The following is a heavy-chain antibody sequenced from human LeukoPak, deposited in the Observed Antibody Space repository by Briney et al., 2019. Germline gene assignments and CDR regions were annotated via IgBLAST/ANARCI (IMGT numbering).Heavy chain of an antibody. Sequence: SVKVSCKASGYTFNNNGISWVRQAPGQGLEWMGGIIPIFGTANYAQKFQGRVTITADESTSTAYMELSSLRSEDTAVYYCARSLQTYYYYGMDVWGQGTTVTVSS. V-gene: IGHV1-69*13. CDR1: GYTFNNNG. CDR3: ARSLQTYYYYGMDV. CDR2: IIPIFGTA. J-gene: IGHJ6*02. D-gene: IGHD4-11*01.